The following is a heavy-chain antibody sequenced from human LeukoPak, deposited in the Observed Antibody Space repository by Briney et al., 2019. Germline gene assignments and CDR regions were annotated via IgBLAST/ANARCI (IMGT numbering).Heavy chain of an antibody. J-gene: IGHJ4*02. V-gene: IGHV1-2*02. D-gene: IGHD5-12*01. Sequence: ASVKVSCKASGYTFTGYYMYWVRHAPGQGLEWVGWINPNSGGTSYAQKFQGRVTMTRDTSINTAYMDLSRLRSDDTAVYYCAREPGDGGYDNFDYWGQGTLVTVSS. CDR2: INPNSGGT. CDR1: GYTFTGYY. CDR3: AREPGDGGYDNFDY.